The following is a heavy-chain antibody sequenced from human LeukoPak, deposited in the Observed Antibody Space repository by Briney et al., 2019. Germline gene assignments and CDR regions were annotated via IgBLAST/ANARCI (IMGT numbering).Heavy chain of an antibody. D-gene: IGHD2/OR15-2a*01. J-gene: IGHJ4*02. CDR3: ATYNSIWSNFDY. CDR2: ISSDDNK. CDR1: GFTFSSHA. Sequence: GGSLRLSCAASGFTFSSHALHWVRQAPGKGLEWVSLISSDDNKYYADSVKGRFTISRDNSKSTMYLQMNSLRAEDTAIYYRATYNSIWSNFDYWGQGTLVSVSS. V-gene: IGHV3-30-3*01.